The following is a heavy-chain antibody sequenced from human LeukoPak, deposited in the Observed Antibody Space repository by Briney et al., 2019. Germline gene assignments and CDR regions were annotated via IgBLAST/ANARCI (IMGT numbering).Heavy chain of an antibody. J-gene: IGHJ5*02. CDR2: IYYSGST. Sequence: SETLSLTCAVYGGSFSGYYWSWIRQPPGKGLEWIGYIYYSGSTNYNPSLKSRVTISVDTSKNQFSLKLSSVTAADTAVYYCASSLEWLLKFDPWGQGTLVTVSS. CDR1: GGSFSGYY. D-gene: IGHD3-3*01. CDR3: ASSLEWLLKFDP. V-gene: IGHV4-59*01.